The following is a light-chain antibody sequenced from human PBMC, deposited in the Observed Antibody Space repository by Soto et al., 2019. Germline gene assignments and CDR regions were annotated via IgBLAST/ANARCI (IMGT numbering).Light chain of an antibody. CDR3: QAYDYSLTASV. J-gene: IGLJ3*02. Sequence: QAVVTQPPSVSGAPGQRVTISCAGTSSNIGAGYGVHWYQQLPGRAPKLLIHNYVNRPSGVPDRFSGSKSGTSASLAITGLQGDDEGDYYCQAYDYSLTASVFGGGTKLTVL. CDR2: NYV. CDR1: SSNIGAGYG. V-gene: IGLV1-40*01.